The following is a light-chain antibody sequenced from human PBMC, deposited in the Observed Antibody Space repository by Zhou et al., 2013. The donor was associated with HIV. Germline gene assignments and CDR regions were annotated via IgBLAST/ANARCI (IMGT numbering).Light chain of an antibody. CDR1: QGISSY. Sequence: AIRMTQSPSSLSASTGDRVTITCRASQGISSYLAWYQQKPGKAPKLLIYSASTLQSGVPSRFSGSGSGTDFSLTISCLQSEDFATYYCQQYSSYPRAFGQGPSWRS. CDR2: SAS. CDR3: QQYSSYPRA. V-gene: IGKV1-8*01. J-gene: IGKJ2*01.